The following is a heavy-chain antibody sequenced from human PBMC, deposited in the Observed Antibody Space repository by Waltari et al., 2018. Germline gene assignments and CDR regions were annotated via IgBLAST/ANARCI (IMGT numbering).Heavy chain of an antibody. D-gene: IGHD2-15*01. CDR1: GGTFSSYA. Sequence: QVQLVQSGAEVKKPGSSVKVSCKASGGTFSSYAISWVRQAPGQGLEWMGGIIPIFGTANYAQKFQGRVTITTDESTSTAYMELSSLRSEDTAVYYCARGGGYCSGGSCYSRYYYYGMDVWGQGTTVTVSS. J-gene: IGHJ6*02. V-gene: IGHV1-69*05. CDR2: IIPIFGTA. CDR3: ARGGGYCSGGSCYSRYYYYGMDV.